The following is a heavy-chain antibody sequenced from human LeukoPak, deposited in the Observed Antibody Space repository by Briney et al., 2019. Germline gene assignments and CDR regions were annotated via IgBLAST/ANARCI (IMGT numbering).Heavy chain of an antibody. Sequence: GGSLRLSCAASTFTFSSYWMSWVRQAPGKGLEWVASINHNGNVNYYVDSVKGRFTISRDNAKNSLYLQMSNLGAEDTAVYFCARGGGLDVWGQGATVTVSS. CDR2: INHNGNVN. CDR3: ARGGGLDV. D-gene: IGHD3-16*01. V-gene: IGHV3-7*03. CDR1: TFTFSSYW. J-gene: IGHJ6*02.